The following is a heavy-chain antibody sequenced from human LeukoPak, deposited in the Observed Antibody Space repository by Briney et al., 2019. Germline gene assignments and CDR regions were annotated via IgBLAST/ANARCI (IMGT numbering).Heavy chain of an antibody. Sequence: PSQTLSLTCAVSGGSLSRGSYSWSWIRQPPGKGLEWIGYIFHNGNTHYNPSLKSRVTLSIDKSKDQFSLKLSSVTAADTALYFRARGGGFYGTGTTHFDYWGQGTLVIVSS. J-gene: IGHJ4*02. V-gene: IGHV4-30-2*01. D-gene: IGHD4-17*01. CDR1: GGSLSRGSYS. CDR3: ARGGGFYGTGTTHFDY. CDR2: IFHNGNT.